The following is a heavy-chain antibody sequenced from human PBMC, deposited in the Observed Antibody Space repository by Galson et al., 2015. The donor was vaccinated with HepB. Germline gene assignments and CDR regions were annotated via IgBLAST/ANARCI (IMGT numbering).Heavy chain of an antibody. V-gene: IGHV3-64D*06. CDR3: VKDSPIAVAGLPSGMDV. CDR1: GFTLSSYA. D-gene: IGHD6-19*01. J-gene: IGHJ6*02. Sequence: SLRLSCAASGFTLSSYAMHWVRQAPGKGLEYVSAISSNGGSTYYADSVKGRFTISRDNSKNTLYLQMSSLRAEDTAVYYCVKDSPIAVAGLPSGMDVWGQGTTVTVSS. CDR2: ISSNGGST.